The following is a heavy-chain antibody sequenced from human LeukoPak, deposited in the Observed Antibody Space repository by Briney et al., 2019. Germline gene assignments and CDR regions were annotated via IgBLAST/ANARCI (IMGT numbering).Heavy chain of an antibody. J-gene: IGHJ4*02. CDR1: GFTFSSYW. CDR2: IKQDGSEK. CDR3: AKDHGSGFYYFDY. D-gene: IGHD6-19*01. Sequence: GGSLRLSCAASGFTFSSYWMSWVRQAPGKGLEWVANIKQDGSEKYYVDSVKGRFTISRDNAKNSLYLQMNSLRAEDTALYYCAKDHGSGFYYFDYWGQGTLVTVSS. V-gene: IGHV3-7*03.